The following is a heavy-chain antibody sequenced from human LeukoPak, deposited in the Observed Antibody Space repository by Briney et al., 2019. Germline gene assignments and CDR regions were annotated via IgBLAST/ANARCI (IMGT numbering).Heavy chain of an antibody. CDR3: ARGIADLDY. CDR1: GFTFSRNW. Sequence: GGSLRLSCAASGFTFSRNWMLWVRQAPGKGLVWVSRINSDGSSTTYADSVKGRFTTSRDNTKNTLYLQMDSLRAEDTAVCYYARGIADLDYWGRGALVTVSS. D-gene: IGHD2-21*01. V-gene: IGHV3-74*01. CDR2: INSDGSST. J-gene: IGHJ4*02.